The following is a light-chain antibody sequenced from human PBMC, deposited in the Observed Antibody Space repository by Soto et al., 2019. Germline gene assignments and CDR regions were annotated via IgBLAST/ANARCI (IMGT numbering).Light chain of an antibody. Sequence: QAVVTQPPSASGTPGQRVTISCSGSSSNIESNFVYWYQQFPGTPPRLLIYRNNQRPSGVPDRFSGSKSGTSASLAISALRSEDEADYYCTVWDDSLRGRLFGGGTKVTVL. CDR3: TVWDDSLRGRL. CDR2: RNN. V-gene: IGLV1-47*01. J-gene: IGLJ2*01. CDR1: SSNIESNF.